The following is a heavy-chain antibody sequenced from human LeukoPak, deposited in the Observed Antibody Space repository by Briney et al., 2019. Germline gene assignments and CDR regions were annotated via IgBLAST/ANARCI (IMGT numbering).Heavy chain of an antibody. J-gene: IGHJ4*02. Sequence: ASVKVSCKASGGTFSSYAISWVRQAPGQGLEWMGWISAYNGNTNYAQKLQGRVTMTTDTSTSTAYMELRSLRSDDTAVYYCARVVAGTHDEYWGQGTLVTVSS. CDR3: ARVVAGTHDEY. CDR2: ISAYNGNT. V-gene: IGHV1-18*01. D-gene: IGHD6-19*01. CDR1: GGTFSSYA.